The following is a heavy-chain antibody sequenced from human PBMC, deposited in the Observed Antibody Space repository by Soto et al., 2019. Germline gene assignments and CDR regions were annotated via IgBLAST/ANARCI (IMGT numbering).Heavy chain of an antibody. J-gene: IGHJ4*02. CDR1: GFTFSSYA. CDR2: ISGSGGST. Sequence: PGGSLRLSCAASGFTFSSYAVSWVRQAPGKGLEWVSAISGSGGSTYYADSVKGRFTISRDNSKNTLYLQMNSLRAEDTAVYYCAKVDGKNRYYYESWGQGTLVTVSS. D-gene: IGHD1-20*01. V-gene: IGHV3-23*01. CDR3: AKVDGKNRYYYES.